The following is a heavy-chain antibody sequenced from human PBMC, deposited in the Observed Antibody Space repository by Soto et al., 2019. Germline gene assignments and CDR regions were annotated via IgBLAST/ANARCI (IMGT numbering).Heavy chain of an antibody. D-gene: IGHD2-21*01. CDR3: AKEYCGGHCSSDYFDY. CDR2: ISRDGSVR. V-gene: IGHV3-30*18. CDR1: GFTFSNHG. Sequence: GGSLRLSCAASGFTFSNHGIHWVRQAPGNGLEWVAVISRDGSVRYYADSVKGRFTISRDNSKNTLYLQVNNLRAEDTAVYYCAKEYCGGHCSSDYFDYWGQGTLVTVSS. J-gene: IGHJ4*02.